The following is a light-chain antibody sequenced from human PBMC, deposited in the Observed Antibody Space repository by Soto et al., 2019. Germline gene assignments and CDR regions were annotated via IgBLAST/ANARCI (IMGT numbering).Light chain of an antibody. V-gene: IGKV1-5*03. CDR2: KAS. CDR1: QTISSW. Sequence: IQLTQSPSFLSASVGDRVTITCRASQTISSWLAWYQQEPGKAPKLLIYKASTLKSGVPSRFSGSGSGTEFTLTISSLQPDDFATYYCQHYNSYSEAFGQGTKVDIK. CDR3: QHYNSYSEA. J-gene: IGKJ1*01.